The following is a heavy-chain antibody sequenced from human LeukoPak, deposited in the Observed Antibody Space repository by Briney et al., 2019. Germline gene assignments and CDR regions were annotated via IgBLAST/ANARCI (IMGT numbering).Heavy chain of an antibody. Sequence: KTGGSLRLSCAASGFTFSSYSMNWVRQAPGKGLEWVSSISSSSSYIYYADSVKGRFTISRDNAKNSLYLQMNSLRAEDTAVYYCARVSSYGGKGGAFDIWGQGTMVTVSS. V-gene: IGHV3-21*01. CDR2: ISSSSSYI. CDR3: ARVSSYGGKGGAFDI. CDR1: GFTFSSYS. D-gene: IGHD4-23*01. J-gene: IGHJ3*02.